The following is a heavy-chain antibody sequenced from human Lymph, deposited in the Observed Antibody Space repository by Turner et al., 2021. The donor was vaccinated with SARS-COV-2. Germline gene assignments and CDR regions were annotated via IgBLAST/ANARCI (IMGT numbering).Heavy chain of an antibody. CDR3: ARDSPYCSSTSCYDP. CDR2: IIPILAIA. Sequence: QVQLVQSGAEVKKPGSSVKVSCKASGGTFSSYAITWVRQAPGQGLEWMGGIIPILAIANYAQKFQGRVTITADKSTSTAYMELSSLRSEDTAVYYCARDSPYCSSTSCYDPWGQGTQVIVSS. J-gene: IGHJ5*02. CDR1: GGTFSSYA. V-gene: IGHV1-69*10. D-gene: IGHD2-2*01.